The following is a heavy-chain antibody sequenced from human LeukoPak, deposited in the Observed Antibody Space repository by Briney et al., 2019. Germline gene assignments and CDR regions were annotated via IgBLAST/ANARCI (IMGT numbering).Heavy chain of an antibody. D-gene: IGHD6-13*01. CDR3: AGVLAAAGTRYFQH. Sequence: SETLSLTCTVSGGSISSYYWSWIRQPPGKGLEWIGYIYYSGSTNYNPPLKSRVTISVDTYKNQFSLKLSSVTAADTAVYYCAGVLAAAGTRYFQHWGQGTLVTVSS. V-gene: IGHV4-59*08. CDR1: GGSISSYY. CDR2: IYYSGST. J-gene: IGHJ1*01.